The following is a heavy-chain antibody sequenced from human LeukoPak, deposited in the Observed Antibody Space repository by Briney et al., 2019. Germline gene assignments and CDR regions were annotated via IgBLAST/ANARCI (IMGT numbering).Heavy chain of an antibody. CDR1: GGTFSSYA. V-gene: IGHV1-69*06. CDR3: ARGDPSTDSGYGY. CDR2: IIPIFGTA. J-gene: IGHJ4*02. D-gene: IGHD5-12*01. Sequence: SVKVSCKASGGTFSSYAISWVRQAPRHGLEWMGGIIPIFGTANYAQKFQGRVTITADKSTSTAYMELSSLRSEDTAVYYCARGDPSTDSGYGYWGQGTLVTVSS.